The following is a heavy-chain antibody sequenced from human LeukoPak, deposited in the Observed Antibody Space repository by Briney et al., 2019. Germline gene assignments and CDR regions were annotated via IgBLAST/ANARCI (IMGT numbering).Heavy chain of an antibody. Sequence: GESLKISCKGSGYSFTSYWIGWVRQMPGKGLEWMGIIYPGDSDTRYSPSFQGQVTISADKSISTAYLQWSSLKASDTAMYYCARLSRNGYDSHNYYMDVWGKGTTVTVSS. CDR3: ARLSRNGYDSHNYYMDV. V-gene: IGHV5-51*01. J-gene: IGHJ6*03. D-gene: IGHD1-1*01. CDR1: GYSFTSYW. CDR2: IYPGDSDT.